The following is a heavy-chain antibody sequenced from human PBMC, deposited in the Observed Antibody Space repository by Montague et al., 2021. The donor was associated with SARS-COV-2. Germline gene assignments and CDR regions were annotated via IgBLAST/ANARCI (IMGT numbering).Heavy chain of an antibody. D-gene: IGHD1-26*01. V-gene: IGHV4-34*01. CDR2: INHSGST. CDR3: ASGAINGSGFLDV. CDR1: DGSFSNFY. Sequence: SETLSLTCAVSDGSFSNFYWSWIRQPPGKGLEWIGEINHSGSTYXXPSLKSRVTISVDTSKNQFSLRLNSVTAAAAAVYYCASGAINGSGFLDVWGKGTTVTVSS. J-gene: IGHJ6*04.